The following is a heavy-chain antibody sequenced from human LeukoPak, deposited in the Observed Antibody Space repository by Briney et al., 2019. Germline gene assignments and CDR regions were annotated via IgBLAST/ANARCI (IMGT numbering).Heavy chain of an antibody. CDR2: FGGRLNTT. CDR3: ARGRYSSGLDAFDI. D-gene: IGHD6-19*01. Sequence: PGGSLRLSCVASGFTFSDYGMSWVRQVPGKGLEWVSAFGGRLNTTYYADSVKGRFTISSDNAKNSLYLQMNSLRAEDTAVYYCARGRYSSGLDAFDIWGQGTVVTVSS. CDR1: GFTFSDYG. J-gene: IGHJ3*02. V-gene: IGHV3-23*01.